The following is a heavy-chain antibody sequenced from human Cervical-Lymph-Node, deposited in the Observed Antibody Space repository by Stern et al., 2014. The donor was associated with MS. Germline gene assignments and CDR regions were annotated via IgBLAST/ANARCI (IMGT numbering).Heavy chain of an antibody. D-gene: IGHD6-19*01. V-gene: IGHV1-46*01. CDR1: GYTFTSYY. J-gene: IGHJ4*02. CDR2: INPSGGST. Sequence: VQLVQSGAEVKKPGASVKVSCKASGYTFTSYYMHWVRQAPGQGLEWMGIINPSGGSTSYAQKFQGRVTMTRDTSTSTVYMELSSLRSEDTAVDYCAREDGGWYGADYWGQGTLVTVSS. CDR3: AREDGGWYGADY.